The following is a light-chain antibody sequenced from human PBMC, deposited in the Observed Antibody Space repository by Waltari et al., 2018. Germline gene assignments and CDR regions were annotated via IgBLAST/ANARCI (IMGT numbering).Light chain of an antibody. V-gene: IGKV1-39*01. CDR2: GAS. Sequence: DIQMTQSPSSLSASVRDKVTITCRASQSISNYVNWYQHKPGKAPKPLIYGASSLQRGVPSSFSGSGSGTDFTLTISSLRPEDFATYYCQQTFSTPRTFGQGTKVEIK. CDR1: QSISNY. J-gene: IGKJ1*01. CDR3: QQTFSTPRT.